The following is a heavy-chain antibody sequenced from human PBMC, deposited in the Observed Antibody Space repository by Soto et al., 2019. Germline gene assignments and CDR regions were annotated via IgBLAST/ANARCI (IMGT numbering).Heavy chain of an antibody. CDR1: GYTFSSYA. D-gene: IGHD3-22*01. CDR3: ARDPRVYYDSSGYYWVY. J-gene: IGHJ4*02. Sequence: ASVKVSCKASGYTFSSYAIAWVRQAPGRGLEWMGWISAYNGNTNYAQNFQGRVTMTTDTSTSTAYMELRSLRSDDTAVYYCARDPRVYYDSSGYYWVYWGQGTLVT. CDR2: ISAYNGNT. V-gene: IGHV1-18*01.